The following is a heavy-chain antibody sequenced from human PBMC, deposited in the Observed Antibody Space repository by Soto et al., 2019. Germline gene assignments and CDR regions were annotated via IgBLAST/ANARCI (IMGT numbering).Heavy chain of an antibody. V-gene: IGHV1-46*03. Sequence: ASVKVSCKASGYTFTSYYMHWVRQAPGQGLEWMGIINPSGGSTSYAQKFQGRVTMTRDTSTSTVYMELSSLRSEDTAVYYCARGVSSAGLGDWFDPWAQGTLVPVSS. J-gene: IGHJ5*02. CDR2: INPSGGST. CDR1: GYTFTSYY. CDR3: ARGVSSAGLGDWFDP. D-gene: IGHD6-19*01.